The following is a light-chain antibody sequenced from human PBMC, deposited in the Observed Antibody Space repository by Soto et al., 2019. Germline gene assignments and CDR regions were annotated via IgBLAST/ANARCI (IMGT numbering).Light chain of an antibody. CDR3: SSHSGSFNFYV. CDR2: EVI. CDR1: SNDVGGYDS. V-gene: IGLV2-8*01. J-gene: IGLJ1*01. Sequence: QCVLTQPPSASGSPGQSVTISCTGTSNDVGGYDSVSWFQQRPGKVPKLLIYEVIKRPSGVPDRFSGSKSGNTASLTVSGLQAEDEADYYCSSHSGSFNFYVFGTGTKVTVL.